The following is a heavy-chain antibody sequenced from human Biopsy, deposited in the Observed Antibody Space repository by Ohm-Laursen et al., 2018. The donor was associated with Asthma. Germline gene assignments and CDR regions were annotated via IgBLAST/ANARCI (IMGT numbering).Heavy chain of an antibody. V-gene: IGHV4-30-2*06. J-gene: IGHJ4*02. D-gene: IGHD2-21*02. Sequence: SQTLSLTCAVSGDSIDSGDYSWTRIRQSPGVGLEWIGYIYRNGDTYYNPTLKNPVTISIDRSKNQFSLRLRSVTAADTAVYYCARGWNCGGDCYSLDSWGQGTLVTVSS. CDR3: ARGWNCGGDCYSLDS. CDR2: IYRNGDT. CDR1: GDSIDSGDYS.